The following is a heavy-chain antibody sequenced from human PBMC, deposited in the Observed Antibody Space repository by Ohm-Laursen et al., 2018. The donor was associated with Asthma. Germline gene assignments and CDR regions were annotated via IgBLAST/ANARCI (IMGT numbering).Heavy chain of an antibody. CDR1: GGSISSGGYY. J-gene: IGHJ4*02. D-gene: IGHD7-27*01. CDR2: IYYSGGT. CDR3: ARNGLTGMSFDY. Sequence: TLSLTCAVSGGSISSGGYYWSWIRQHPGKGLEWIGYIYYSGGTYYNPSLKSRVTISVDTSKNQFSLKLSSVTAADTAVYYCARNGLTGMSFDYWGQGTLVTVSS. V-gene: IGHV4-31*11.